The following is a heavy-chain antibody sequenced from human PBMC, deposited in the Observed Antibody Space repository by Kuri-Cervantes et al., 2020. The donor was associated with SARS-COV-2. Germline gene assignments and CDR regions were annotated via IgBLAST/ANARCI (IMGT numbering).Heavy chain of an antibody. Sequence: ASVKVSCKASGYTFTSYDINWVRQATGQGLEWMGMVKTNSGNTLYAQIFQGRVTMTRDISTSTVYLELSSLTSEDTAIYYCYCAPKEGFDSWGQGTLVTVSS. CDR1: GYTFTSYD. J-gene: IGHJ4*02. D-gene: IGHD2-21*01. CDR3: YCAPKEGFDS. CDR2: VKTNSGNT. V-gene: IGHV1-8*02.